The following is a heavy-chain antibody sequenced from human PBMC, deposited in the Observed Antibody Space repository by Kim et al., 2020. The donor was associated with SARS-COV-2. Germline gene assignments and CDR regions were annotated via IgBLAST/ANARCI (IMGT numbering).Heavy chain of an antibody. CDR2: INPSGGST. D-gene: IGHD2-21*01. J-gene: IGHJ3*01. Sequence: ASVKVSCKASGYIFTSYYMHWVRQAPGQGLEWMGIINPSGGSTNYAQNFQGRVTMTRDTSTSTVYMELSSLRSEDTAVYYCARRMGVNLALDVWGLGTMVTVSS. CDR3: ARRMGVNLALDV. V-gene: IGHV1-46*01. CDR1: GYIFTSYY.